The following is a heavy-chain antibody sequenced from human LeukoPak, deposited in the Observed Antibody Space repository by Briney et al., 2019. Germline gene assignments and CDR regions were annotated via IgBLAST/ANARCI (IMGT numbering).Heavy chain of an antibody. V-gene: IGHV3-23*01. J-gene: IGHJ4*02. CDR3: ARGQENYDFWSGYYRPSY. CDR2: ISGSGGST. D-gene: IGHD3-3*01. Sequence: GGSLRLSCAASGFTFSSYAMSWVRQAPGKGLEWVSAISGSGGSTYYADSVKGRFTISRDNSKNTLYLQMNSLRAEDTAVYYCARGQENYDFWSGYYRPSYWGQGTLVTVSS. CDR1: GFTFSSYA.